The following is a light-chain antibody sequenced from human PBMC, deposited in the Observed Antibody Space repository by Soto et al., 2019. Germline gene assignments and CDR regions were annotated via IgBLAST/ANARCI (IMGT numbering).Light chain of an antibody. CDR1: RSVSDTL. CDR3: QHYGDSPWT. V-gene: IGKV3-20*01. CDR2: GTS. Sequence: EIVLTQSPGTLSLSPGERATLSCRADRSVSDTLLTWFQQKPGQAPRLLIFGTSNRAPGIPDRFSGSGSGTDFTLTISRLEPDDFAVYYCQHYGDSPWTFGQGTKVDIX. J-gene: IGKJ1*01.